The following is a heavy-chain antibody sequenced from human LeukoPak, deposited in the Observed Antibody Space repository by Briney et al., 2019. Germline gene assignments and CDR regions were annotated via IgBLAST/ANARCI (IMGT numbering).Heavy chain of an antibody. D-gene: IGHD6-6*01. Sequence: GASVTVSCKASGYTFTSYGINWVRQATGQGLEWMGWMNPNSGNTGYAQKFQGRVTITRNTSISTAYMELSSLRSEDTAVYYCARVASIAARPSGFGYWGQGTLVTVSS. CDR1: GYTFTSYG. CDR3: ARVASIAARPSGFGY. J-gene: IGHJ4*02. CDR2: MNPNSGNT. V-gene: IGHV1-8*03.